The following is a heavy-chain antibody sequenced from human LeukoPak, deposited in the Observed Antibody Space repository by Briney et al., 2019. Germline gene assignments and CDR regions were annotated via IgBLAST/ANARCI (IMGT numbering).Heavy chain of an antibody. Sequence: GASVKVSCKASGGTFSSYAIIWVRQAPGQGLEWMGGIIPIFGTANYAQKFQGRVTITTDESTSTAYMELSSLRSEDTAVYYCASNTYYYDSSGYSSLGYWGQGTLVTVSS. J-gene: IGHJ4*02. D-gene: IGHD3-22*01. CDR1: GGTFSSYA. V-gene: IGHV1-69*05. CDR2: IIPIFGTA. CDR3: ASNTYYYDSSGYSSLGY.